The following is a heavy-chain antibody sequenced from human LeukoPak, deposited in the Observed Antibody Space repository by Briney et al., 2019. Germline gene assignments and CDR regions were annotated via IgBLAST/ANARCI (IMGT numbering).Heavy chain of an antibody. CDR3: AKEKLRYYDY. J-gene: IGHJ4*02. Sequence: GGSLRLSCEASGFTFSTYVMSWVRQAPGKGLECVSSISGSGGTTYYADSVKGRFTVSRDNSKNTVYLQMSSLTVEDTAIYYCAKEKLRYYDYWGQGALVTVSS. CDR2: ISGSGGTT. D-gene: IGHD3-16*01. CDR1: GFTFSTYV. V-gene: IGHV3-23*01.